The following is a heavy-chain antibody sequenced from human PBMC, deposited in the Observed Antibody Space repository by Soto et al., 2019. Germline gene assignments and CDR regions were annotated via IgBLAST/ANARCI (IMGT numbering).Heavy chain of an antibody. CDR1: GGSISSGGYY. D-gene: IGHD1-26*01. CDR2: IYYSGST. CDR3: ARDRGATNPDDAFDI. J-gene: IGHJ3*02. V-gene: IGHV4-31*03. Sequence: QVQLQEPGPGLVKPSQTLSLTCTVSGGSISSGGYYWSWIRQHPGKGLEWIGYIYYSGSTYYNPSLKSRVTISVDTSKNQFSLKLSSVTAADTAVYYCARDRGATNPDDAFDIWGQGTMVTVSS.